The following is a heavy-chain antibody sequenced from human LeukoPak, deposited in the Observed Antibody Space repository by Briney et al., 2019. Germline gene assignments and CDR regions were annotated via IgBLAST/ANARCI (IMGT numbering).Heavy chain of an antibody. CDR1: GFSLRNTGVA. J-gene: IGHJ4*02. V-gene: IGHV2-5*01. CDR3: AHKGRGSGSYTM. CDR2: SYWNNDM. D-gene: IGHD3-10*01. Sequence: KVSGPTLVKPTQTLTLTCTFSGFSLRNTGVAVAWIRQPPGKALEWLAVSYWNNDMSYSPSLKSRLTITKDTSKNQVVLIMTNMDPLDTGTYYCAHKGRGSGSYTMWGQGTLVTVSS.